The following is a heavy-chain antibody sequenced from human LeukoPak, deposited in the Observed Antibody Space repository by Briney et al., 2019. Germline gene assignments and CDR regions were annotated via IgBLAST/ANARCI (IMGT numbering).Heavy chain of an antibody. D-gene: IGHD2-2*03. CDR1: GFTFSSYG. CDR3: AKDGYCSSTSCSYFDY. Sequence: GGSLRLSCAASGFTFSSYGMHWVRQAPGKGLEWVAVISYDGSNKYYADSVKGRFTISRDNSKNTLYLQMNSLRAEDTAVYYCAKDGYCSSTSCSYFDYWGQGTLVTVSS. CDR2: ISYDGSNK. V-gene: IGHV3-30*18. J-gene: IGHJ4*02.